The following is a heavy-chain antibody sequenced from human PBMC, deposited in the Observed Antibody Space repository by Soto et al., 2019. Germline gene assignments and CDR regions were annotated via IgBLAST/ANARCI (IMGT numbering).Heavy chain of an antibody. Sequence: SETLSLTCTVSGGSIISSSYYWGWIRQPPGKGLEWIGSIYYSGSTYYNLSLKSRVTISVDTSKNQFSLKLSSVTAADTAVYYCSRLPGYSSGESSRIDYWGQGTLVTVSS. J-gene: IGHJ4*02. CDR1: GGSIISSSYY. D-gene: IGHD2-15*01. CDR2: IYYSGST. V-gene: IGHV4-39*01. CDR3: SRLPGYSSGESSRIDY.